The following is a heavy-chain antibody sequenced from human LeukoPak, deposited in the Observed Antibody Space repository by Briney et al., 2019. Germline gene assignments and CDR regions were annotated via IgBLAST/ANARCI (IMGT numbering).Heavy chain of an antibody. D-gene: IGHD3-10*01. V-gene: IGHV1-24*01. CDR1: GGTFSSYA. J-gene: IGHJ4*02. CDR3: AGFGEFMSDFDY. CDR2: FDPEDGET. Sequence: ASVKVSCKASGGTFSSYAISWVRQAPGQGLEWMGGFDPEDGETIYAQKFQGRVTMTEDTSTDTAYMELSSLRSEDTAVYYCAGFGEFMSDFDYWGQGTLVTVSS.